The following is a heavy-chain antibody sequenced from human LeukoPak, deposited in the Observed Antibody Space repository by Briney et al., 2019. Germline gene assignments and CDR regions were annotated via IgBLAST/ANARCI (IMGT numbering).Heavy chain of an antibody. Sequence: PSETLSLTCTVSGGSISSSSYYWGWIRQPPGKGLEWIGEINHSGSTNYNPSLKSRVTISVDTSKNQFSLKLSSVTAADTAVYYCARARYSGSYYNWFDPWGQGTLVTVSS. CDR2: INHSGST. J-gene: IGHJ5*02. D-gene: IGHD1-26*01. CDR3: ARARYSGSYYNWFDP. V-gene: IGHV4-39*07. CDR1: GGSISSSSYY.